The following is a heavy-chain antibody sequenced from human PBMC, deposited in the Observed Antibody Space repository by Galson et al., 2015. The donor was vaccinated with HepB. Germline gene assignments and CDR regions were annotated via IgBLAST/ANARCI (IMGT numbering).Heavy chain of an antibody. V-gene: IGHV3-23*01. CDR2: ISGSGAST. Sequence: SLRLSCAASGITFSDHGMNWVRQAPGKGLEWVSGISGSGASTFYVDSVKGRFTISRDNSESTVYLQMNALRAEDTAIYYCANGARGYWGQGTLVTVSS. CDR1: GITFSDHG. J-gene: IGHJ4*02. CDR3: ANGARGY. D-gene: IGHD6-13*01.